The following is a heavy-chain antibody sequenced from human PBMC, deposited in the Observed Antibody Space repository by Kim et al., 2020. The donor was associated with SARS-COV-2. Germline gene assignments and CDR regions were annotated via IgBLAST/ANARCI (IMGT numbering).Heavy chain of an antibody. CDR2: ISSSSGSI. V-gene: IGHV3-21*01. J-gene: IGHJ6*02. D-gene: IGHD3-3*01. CDR1: GFTFSSYS. CDR3: ARDGGLTIFGLVTADYGMDV. Sequence: GGSLRLSCAASGFTFSSYSMNWVRQAPGKGLEWVSSISSSSGSIYYADSVKGRFTISRDNAKNSLYLQMNSLRVEDTAVYYCARDGGLTIFGLVTADYGMDVWGQGTTVTVSS.